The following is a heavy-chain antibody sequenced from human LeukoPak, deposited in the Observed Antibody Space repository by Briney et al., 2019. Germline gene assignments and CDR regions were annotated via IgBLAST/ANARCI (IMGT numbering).Heavy chain of an antibody. CDR2: ISNSGDTT. Sequence: PGGSLRLSCAASGFTFRSYAMNWVRQAPGKGLEWVSGISNSGDTTYYADSVKGRFTISRDNSKNTLYLQMDSLIAEDTAVYYCAIGWELHRFGYWGQGTLVTVSS. V-gene: IGHV3-23*01. CDR3: AIGWELHRFGY. J-gene: IGHJ4*02. CDR1: GFTFRSYA. D-gene: IGHD1-26*01.